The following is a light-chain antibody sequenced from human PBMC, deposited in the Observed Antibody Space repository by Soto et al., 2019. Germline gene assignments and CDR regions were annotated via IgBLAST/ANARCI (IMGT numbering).Light chain of an antibody. CDR1: QSISSY. V-gene: IGKV1-39*01. CDR3: QQSHSTPWT. CDR2: GAS. Sequence: DLQMTQSPSSLSASVGDRVTITCRASQSISSYLNWYHQIPGKAPKLLIYGASSLQSGVPSRFTGSGSGTVFTLTIASLQPEDFATYYCQQSHSTPWTFGQGTRAEVK. J-gene: IGKJ1*01.